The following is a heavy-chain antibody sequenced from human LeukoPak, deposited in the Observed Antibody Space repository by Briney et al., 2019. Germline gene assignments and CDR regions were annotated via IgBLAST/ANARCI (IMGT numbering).Heavy chain of an antibody. Sequence: GGSLRLSCAASGFSLTNFAMSWVRQAPGKGLEWVSLIIGSSGDTFYADSVKGRFTISRDNSKNTLYLQMNSLRAEDTAVYYRAKVFYDSSGYSNDYYYFDYWGQGTLVTVSS. CDR2: IIGSSGDT. CDR1: GFSLTNFA. D-gene: IGHD3-22*01. J-gene: IGHJ4*02. CDR3: AKVFYDSSGYSNDYYYFDY. V-gene: IGHV3-23*01.